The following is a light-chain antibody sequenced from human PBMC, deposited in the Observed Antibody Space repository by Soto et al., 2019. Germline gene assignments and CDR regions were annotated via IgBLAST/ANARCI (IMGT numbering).Light chain of an antibody. CDR1: SSNIGAGYD. Sequence: QSVLTQPPSVSGAPGQRVTISCTGSSSNIGAGYDVHWYQQLPGTAPKLLIYGNSNRPSGVPDRFSGSKSGTSASLAITGLLADDEADYYCQSYDSSLSEVFGGGTKLTVL. CDR3: QSYDSSLSEV. J-gene: IGLJ3*02. CDR2: GNS. V-gene: IGLV1-40*01.